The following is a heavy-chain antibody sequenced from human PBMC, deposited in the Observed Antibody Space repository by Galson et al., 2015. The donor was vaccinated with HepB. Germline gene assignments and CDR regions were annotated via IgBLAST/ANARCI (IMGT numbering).Heavy chain of an antibody. CDR2: IRESGVST. V-gene: IGHV3-23*01. Sequence: SLRLSCAVSGFTFSSYAMSWVRQAPGKGLEWVSSIRESGVSTFNAASVRGRFTTSRDNSKNTLYLQMNSLRAEDTAVYYCAKFVSPGDRTSWGRAFDMWGQGTLVTVSS. CDR3: AKFVSPGDRTSWGRAFDM. CDR1: GFTFSSYA. D-gene: IGHD6-13*01. J-gene: IGHJ3*02.